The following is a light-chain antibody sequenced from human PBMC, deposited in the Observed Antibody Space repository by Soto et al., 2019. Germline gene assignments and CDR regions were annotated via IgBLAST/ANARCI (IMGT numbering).Light chain of an antibody. CDR1: QSVSRSY. CDR3: QQYGSSPPYT. CDR2: GAS. Sequence: EIVLTQSLATLSLSPGERATLSCRASQSVSRSYLAWYQQKPGQAPRLLIYGASSRATGIPDSFSGSGSGTDFTLTISRLEPEDFAVYYCQQYGSSPPYTFGQGTKLEIK. J-gene: IGKJ2*01. V-gene: IGKV3-20*01.